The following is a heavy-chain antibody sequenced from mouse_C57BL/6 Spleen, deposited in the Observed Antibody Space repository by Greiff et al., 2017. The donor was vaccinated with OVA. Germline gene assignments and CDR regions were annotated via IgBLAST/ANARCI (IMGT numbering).Heavy chain of an antibody. CDR2: IDPSDSYT. CDR1: GYTFTSYW. Sequence: QVQLKQPGAELVMPGASVKLSCKASGYTFTSYWMHWVKQRPGQGLEWIGEIDPSDSYTNYNQKFKGKSTLTVDKSSSTAYMQLSSLTSEDSAVYYCARGVVNFDYWGQGTTLTVSS. CDR3: ARGVVNFDY. D-gene: IGHD1-1*01. J-gene: IGHJ2*01. V-gene: IGHV1-69*01.